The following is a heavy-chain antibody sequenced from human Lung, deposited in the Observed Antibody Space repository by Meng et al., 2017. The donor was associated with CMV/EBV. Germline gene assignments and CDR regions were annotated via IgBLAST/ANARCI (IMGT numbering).Heavy chain of an antibody. CDR1: GGSISSSSYY. CDR2: IYYSGST. V-gene: IGHV4-39*07. Sequence: SXTLSLXCTVPGGSISSSSYYWGWIRQPPGKGLEWIGSIYYSGSTYYNPSLKSRVTISVDTSKNQFSLKLSSVTAADTAVYYCARATGYCSSTSCYTTFYYYYGMDVWXQGTTVTVSS. J-gene: IGHJ6*02. CDR3: ARATGYCSSTSCYTTFYYYYGMDV. D-gene: IGHD2-2*02.